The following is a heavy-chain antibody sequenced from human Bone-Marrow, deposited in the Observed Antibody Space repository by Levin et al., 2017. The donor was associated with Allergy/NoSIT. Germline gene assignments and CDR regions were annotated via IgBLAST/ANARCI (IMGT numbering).Heavy chain of an antibody. CDR3: ATTSGAVAGESLYYFDY. CDR2: IFYSGGT. CDR1: GDSISSSPYY. Sequence: SSETLSLTCTVSGDSISSSPYYWGWIRQPPGKGLEWVGHIFYSGGTYYNASLKGRVTISVGKSKNQFSLNLSSVTAADTAVYYCATTSGAVAGESLYYFDYWGQGALVTVSS. V-gene: IGHV4-39*01. D-gene: IGHD6-19*01. J-gene: IGHJ4*02.